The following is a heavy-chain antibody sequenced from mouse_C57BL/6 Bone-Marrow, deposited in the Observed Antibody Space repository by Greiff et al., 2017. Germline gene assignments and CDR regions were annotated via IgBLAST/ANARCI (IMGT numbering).Heavy chain of an antibody. J-gene: IGHJ2*01. D-gene: IGHD1-1*01. CDR3: ARYYYGSDVDY. V-gene: IGHV1-54*01. CDR1: GYAFTNYL. CDR2: INPGSGGT. Sequence: VQLQQSGAELVRPGTSVKVSCKASGYAFTNYLIEWVKQRPGQGLEWIGVINPGSGGTNYNEKFKGKATLTADKSSSTAYMQLSSLTSEDSAVYVCARYYYGSDVDYWGQGTTLTVSS.